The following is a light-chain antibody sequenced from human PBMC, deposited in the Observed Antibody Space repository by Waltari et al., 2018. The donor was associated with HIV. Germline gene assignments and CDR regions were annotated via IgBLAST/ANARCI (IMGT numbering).Light chain of an antibody. V-gene: IGKV2-28*01. Sequence: DLVITQSPLSLHVTSGQPASISCWSSQRLLHSNGFHYFDWYLQKPGQSPQLLIYLGSIRSSGVPDRFRGSGSGTDFTLKISRVEAEDVGVYDGMQALQTPWTFGQGTKVEIK. CDR2: LGS. CDR1: QRLLHSNGFHY. CDR3: MQALQTPWT. J-gene: IGKJ1*01.